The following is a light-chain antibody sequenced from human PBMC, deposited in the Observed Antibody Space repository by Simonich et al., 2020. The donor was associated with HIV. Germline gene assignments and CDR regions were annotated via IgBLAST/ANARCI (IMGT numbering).Light chain of an antibody. CDR2: EGS. V-gene: IGLV2-23*03. CDR1: SIDVGSYNL. Sequence: QSALTQPASVSGSPGQSITISCTGTSIDVGSYNLFSWYQQHPGKAPKLMIYEGSKRPSGVSNRFSGSKSGNTASLTISGLQAEDEADYYCCSYAGSSTFVVFGGGTKLTVL. J-gene: IGLJ2*01. CDR3: CSYAGSSTFVV.